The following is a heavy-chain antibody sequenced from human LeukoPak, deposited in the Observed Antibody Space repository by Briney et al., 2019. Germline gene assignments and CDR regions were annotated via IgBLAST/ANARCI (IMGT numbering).Heavy chain of an antibody. D-gene: IGHD3-10*01. CDR2: VIPGEPDT. Sequence: GESLKISRKGSGYSFTSYWIGWVRPSPGQGVGWSGIVIPGEPDTRFSTSLQGQVTISPDKSISTAYLQWSSLQASDTAMYYCARRGNSYYGSGSYYNVVGAFDIWGEATMVTLSS. V-gene: IGHV5-51*01. J-gene: IGHJ3*02. CDR1: GYSFTSYW. CDR3: ARRGNSYYGSGSYYNVVGAFDI.